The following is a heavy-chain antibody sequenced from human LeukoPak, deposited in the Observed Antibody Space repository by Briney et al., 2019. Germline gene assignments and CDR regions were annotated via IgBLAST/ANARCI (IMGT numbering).Heavy chain of an antibody. CDR3: ARDTLWFGELLSLDY. CDR1: GGTFSSYA. V-gene: IGHV1-69*04. Sequence: SVKVSCKASGGTFSSYAISWVRQAPGQGLEWMGRIIPILGIANYAQKFQGRVTITADKSTSTAYMELSSLRSEDTAVYYCARDTLWFGELLSLDYRGQGTLVTVSS. J-gene: IGHJ4*02. CDR2: IIPILGIA. D-gene: IGHD3-10*01.